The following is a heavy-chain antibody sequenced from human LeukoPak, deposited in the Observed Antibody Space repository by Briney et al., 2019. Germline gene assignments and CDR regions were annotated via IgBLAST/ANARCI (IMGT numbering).Heavy chain of an antibody. Sequence: GGSLRLSCAASGFTFSSYAMSWVRQAPGKGLEWVSAISGSGGSTYYADSVKGRFTISRDNSKNTLYLQMNSLRAEDTAVYYCARDSSRIVGAASDYWGQGTLATVSS. CDR2: ISGSGGST. V-gene: IGHV3-23*01. J-gene: IGHJ4*02. D-gene: IGHD1-26*01. CDR1: GFTFSSYA. CDR3: ARDSSRIVGAASDY.